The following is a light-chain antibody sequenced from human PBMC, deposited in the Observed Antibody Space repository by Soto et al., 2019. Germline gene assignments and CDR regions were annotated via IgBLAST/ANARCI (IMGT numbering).Light chain of an antibody. J-gene: IGKJ5*01. CDR3: QQRYNWPWT. V-gene: IGKV3-11*01. Sequence: EIVLTQSPGTLSLSPWERATLSCRASQSVSGYIGWYQQKPGQAPRLLIYAVSNRATGIPARFSGSGSGTDFTLTISSLEPEDFSVYYCQQRYNWPWTFGQGTRLEIK. CDR2: AVS. CDR1: QSVSGY.